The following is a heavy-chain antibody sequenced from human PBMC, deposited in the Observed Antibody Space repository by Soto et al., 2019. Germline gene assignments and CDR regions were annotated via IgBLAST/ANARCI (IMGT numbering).Heavy chain of an antibody. Sequence: GASVKVSCKASGYTFSNYGINWLRQAPGQGLEWMGWISAYNGNINYAQKLQGRVTVTTDTSTSTTYMELRSLRSDDTAVYYCARDEDSGWNYFDYWGQGTLVTVSS. CDR1: GYTFSNYG. CDR3: ARDEDSGWNYFDY. D-gene: IGHD6-19*01. J-gene: IGHJ4*02. CDR2: ISAYNGNI. V-gene: IGHV1-18*01.